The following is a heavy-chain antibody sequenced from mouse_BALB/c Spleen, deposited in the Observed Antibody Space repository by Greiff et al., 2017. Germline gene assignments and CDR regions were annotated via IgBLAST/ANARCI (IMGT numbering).Heavy chain of an antibody. J-gene: IGHJ2*01. V-gene: IGHV1S22*01. D-gene: IGHD2-3*01. Sequence: LQQPGSELVRPGASVKLSCKASGYTFTSYWMHWVKQRPGQGLEWIGNIYPGSGSTNYDEKFKSKATLTVDTSSSTAYMQLSSLTSEDSAVYYCTKGYYKGDFDYWGQGTTLTVSS. CDR3: TKGYYKGDFDY. CDR2: IYPGSGST. CDR1: GYTFTSYW.